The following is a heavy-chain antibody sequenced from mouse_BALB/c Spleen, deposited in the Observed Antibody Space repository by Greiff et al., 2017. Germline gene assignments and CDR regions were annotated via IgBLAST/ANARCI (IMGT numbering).Heavy chain of an antibody. CDR1: GYTFTSYW. Sequence: QVQLQQPGAELVRPGASVKLSCKASGYTFTSYWINWVKQRPGQGLEWIGNIYPSDSYTNYNQKFKDKATLTVDKSSSTAYMQLSSPTSEDSAVYYGTISTTVVATPAWFAYWGQGTLVTVSA. CDR3: TISTTVVATPAWFAY. V-gene: IGHV1-69*02. J-gene: IGHJ3*01. D-gene: IGHD1-1*01. CDR2: IYPSDSYT.